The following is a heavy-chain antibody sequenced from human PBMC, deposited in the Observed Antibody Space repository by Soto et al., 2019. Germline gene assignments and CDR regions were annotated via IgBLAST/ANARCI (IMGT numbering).Heavy chain of an antibody. CDR3: ARVRFEHQMSHFDY. Sequence: QVQLQQSGPGLVKPSQTLSLTCAIFGDSVSSKSVAWNWIRQSPSRGLEWLGRTYYRSKWNDDYALPVKSRITINPDTSKNQFSLQLNSVTPEDTAVYYCARVRFEHQMSHFDYWGQGILVTVSS. D-gene: IGHD2-2*01. J-gene: IGHJ4*02. CDR2: TYYRSKWND. CDR1: GDSVSSKSVA. V-gene: IGHV6-1*01.